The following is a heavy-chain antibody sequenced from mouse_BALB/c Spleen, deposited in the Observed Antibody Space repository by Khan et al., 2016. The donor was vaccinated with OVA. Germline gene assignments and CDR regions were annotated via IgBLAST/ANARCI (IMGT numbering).Heavy chain of an antibody. CDR3: ATLYGNEPY. J-gene: IGHJ3*01. D-gene: IGHD2-1*01. Sequence: QVQLKESGPGLVAPSQSLSITCTVSEFSLTDYGVHWLRQPPGKGLEWLGIIWAGGSTNYNSALMSRLSISKDNSKGQVFLKMNSLQTDDTAMYYCATLYGNEPYWGQGTLVTVSA. CDR1: EFSLTDYG. V-gene: IGHV2-9*02. CDR2: IWAGGST.